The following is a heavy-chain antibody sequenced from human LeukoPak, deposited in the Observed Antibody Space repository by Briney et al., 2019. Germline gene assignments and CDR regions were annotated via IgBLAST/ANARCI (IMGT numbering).Heavy chain of an antibody. CDR2: IYYSGST. Sequence: PSETLSLTCTVYGVSVTSGGYYWRWLRQHPGKGLEWIGYIYYSGSTSYNPSLESRVTISIDTSETQFSLKLSSVTAAVTAVYYCARVGAKYDGFDCWGQGTLVTVSS. D-gene: IGHD3-16*01. CDR1: GVSVTSGGYY. J-gene: IGHJ4*02. CDR3: ARVGAKYDGFDC. V-gene: IGHV4-31*03.